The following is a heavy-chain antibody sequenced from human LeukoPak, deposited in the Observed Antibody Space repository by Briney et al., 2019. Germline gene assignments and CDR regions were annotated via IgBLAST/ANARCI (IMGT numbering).Heavy chain of an antibody. Sequence: ASVKVSCKASGYTFTSYDINWVRQATGQGLEWMGWMDPNSGNTGYAQKFQGRVTMTRNTSISTAYMELRSLRSDDTAIYSCARDGAVVRGVIGGYWGQGTQVTVSS. CDR2: MDPNSGNT. CDR3: ARDGAVVRGVIGGY. V-gene: IGHV1-8*01. J-gene: IGHJ4*02. D-gene: IGHD3-10*01. CDR1: GYTFTSYD.